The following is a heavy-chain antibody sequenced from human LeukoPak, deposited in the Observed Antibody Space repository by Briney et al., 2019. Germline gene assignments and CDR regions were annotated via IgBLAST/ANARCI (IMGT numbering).Heavy chain of an antibody. J-gene: IGHJ3*02. CDR3: ARGGGGYSYGLDAFDI. Sequence: SETLSLTCTVSGGSISSYYWSWIRQPPGKGLEWIGYIYYSGSTNYNPSLKSRVTISVDTSKNQFSLKLSSVTAADTAVYYCARGGGGYSYGLDAFDIWGQGTMVTVSS. CDR2: IYYSGST. V-gene: IGHV4-59*01. CDR1: GGSISSYY. D-gene: IGHD5-18*01.